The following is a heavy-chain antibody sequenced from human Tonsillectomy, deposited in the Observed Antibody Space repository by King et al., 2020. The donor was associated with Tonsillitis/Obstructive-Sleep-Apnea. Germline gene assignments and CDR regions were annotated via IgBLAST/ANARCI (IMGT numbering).Heavy chain of an antibody. CDR1: GYSFTSYW. J-gene: IGHJ6*03. V-gene: IGHV5-51*01. D-gene: IGHD3-9*01. Sequence: VQLVQSGAEVKKPGESLKISCKGSGYSFTSYWIGWVRQIPGKGLEWMGIIYPGDSDTRDSPSFHGQVTISADKSISTAYLQWSSLKASDTAMYYCARHSQYYDILTGYYSLYYYYMDVWGKGTTVTVSS. CDR3: ARHSQYYDILTGYYSLYYYYMDV. CDR2: IYPGDSDT.